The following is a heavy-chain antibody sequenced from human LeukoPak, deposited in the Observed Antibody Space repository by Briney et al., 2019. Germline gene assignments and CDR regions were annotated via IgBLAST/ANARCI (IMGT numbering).Heavy chain of an antibody. CDR1: GGSISSSSYY. V-gene: IGHV4-39*02. Sequence: PSETLSLTCTVSGGSISSSSYYWGWIRQPPGEGLEWIGSIYYSGSTYYNPSLKSRATISVDTSKNQFSLKLSSVTAADTAVYYCARESYLTMATVPFDYWGQGTLVTVSS. CDR2: IYYSGST. CDR3: ARESYLTMATVPFDY. D-gene: IGHD5-24*01. J-gene: IGHJ4*02.